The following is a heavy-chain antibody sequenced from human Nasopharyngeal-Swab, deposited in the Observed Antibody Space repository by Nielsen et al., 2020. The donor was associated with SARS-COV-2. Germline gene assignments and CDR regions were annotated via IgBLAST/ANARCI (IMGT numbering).Heavy chain of an antibody. CDR3: ARLGSSSWYANWFDP. D-gene: IGHD6-13*01. V-gene: IGHV3-53*01. CDR2: IYSGDST. Sequence: VRQAPGKGLEWVSVIYSGDSTYYADSVKGRFTISRDNSKNTLYLQMNSLRAEDTAVYYCARLGSSSWYANWFDPWGQGTLVTVSS. J-gene: IGHJ5*02.